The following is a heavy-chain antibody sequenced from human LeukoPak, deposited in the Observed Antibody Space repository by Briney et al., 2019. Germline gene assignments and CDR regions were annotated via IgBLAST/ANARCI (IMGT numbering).Heavy chain of an antibody. CDR2: ISNDGSNI. CDR1: GFIFSSYG. D-gene: IGHD1-1*01. CDR3: AKDEAVGTTINLLLDY. V-gene: IGHV3-30*18. J-gene: IGHJ4*02. Sequence: GGSLRLSCAASGFIFSSYGMHWVRQAPGKGLEWVAVISNDGSNIYYDVSVKGRFTISRDNAKNTLYLQMNSLRVDDTSVYYCAKDEAVGTTINLLLDYWGQGTLVTVSS.